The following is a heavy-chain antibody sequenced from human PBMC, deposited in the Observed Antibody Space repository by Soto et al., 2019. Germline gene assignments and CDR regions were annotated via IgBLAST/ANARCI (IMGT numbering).Heavy chain of an antibody. CDR1: GITFSSYA. J-gene: IGHJ4*02. D-gene: IGHD6-25*01. CDR2: ISNRGSEI. V-gene: IGHV3-23*01. Sequence: PGWSLTLSCTASGITFSSYAMSWVRQAPGKGLEGVSRISNRGSEIFYAASVKGRFTISRDSSKNTLYLEMSSLRPEDTAVYYCVRRGYNWQFSDYWGQGNLGTVYS. CDR3: VRRGYNWQFSDY.